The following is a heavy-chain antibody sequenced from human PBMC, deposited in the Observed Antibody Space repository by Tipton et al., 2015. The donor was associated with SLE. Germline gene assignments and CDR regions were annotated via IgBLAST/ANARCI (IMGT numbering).Heavy chain of an antibody. CDR3: AREGSTYGSFDP. CDR2: IYYSGST. V-gene: IGHV4-59*11. CDR1: GGSISSHY. Sequence: TLSLTCTVSGGSISSHYWSWIRQPPGKGLEWIGYIYYSGSTNYNPSLKSRVTISGDTSRNQFSLNLSSVTAADTAVYYCAREGSTYGSFDPWGQGTRVTVSS. D-gene: IGHD5-18*01. J-gene: IGHJ5*02.